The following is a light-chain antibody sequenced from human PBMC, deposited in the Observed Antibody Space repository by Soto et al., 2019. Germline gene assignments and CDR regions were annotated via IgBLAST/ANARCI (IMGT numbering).Light chain of an antibody. CDR2: GAS. CDR3: QQYSNWPPVT. J-gene: IGKJ4*01. CDR1: QSVSTK. V-gene: IGKV3-15*01. Sequence: EIVMTQSPATLSVSPGERATLSCRASQSVSTKVAWYQQKPGQAPSLLIYGASTRATGIPARFSGSGSGTEFTLTISSLQSEDFAVYYCQQYSNWPPVTFGGGTKVDI.